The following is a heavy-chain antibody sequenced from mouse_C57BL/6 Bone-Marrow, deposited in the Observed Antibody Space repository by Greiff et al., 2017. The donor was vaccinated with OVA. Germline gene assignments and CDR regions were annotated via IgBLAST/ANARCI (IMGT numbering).Heavy chain of an antibody. CDR2: IDPSDSYT. D-gene: IGHD3-2*02. J-gene: IGHJ2*01. V-gene: IGHV1-69*01. CDR1: GYTFTSYW. Sequence: VKLQQPGAELVMPGASVKLSCKASGYTFTSYWMHWVKQRPGQGLEWIGEIDPSDSYTNYNQKFKGKSTLTVDKSSSTAYMQLSSLTSEDSAVYYCARRGQLRLSFDYWGQGTTLTVSS. CDR3: ARRGQLRLSFDY.